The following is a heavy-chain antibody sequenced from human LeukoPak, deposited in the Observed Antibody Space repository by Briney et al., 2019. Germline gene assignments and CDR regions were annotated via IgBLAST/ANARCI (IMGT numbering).Heavy chain of an antibody. Sequence: PSETLSLTCAVSGGSISSSNWWSWVRQPPGKGLEWIGEFYHSRSTNYNPSLKSRVTISVDKSKNQFSLKMSSVTAADTAVYYCARDNWNYVDNWFDPWGQGTLVTVS. CDR3: ARDNWNYVDNWFDP. J-gene: IGHJ5*02. CDR1: GGSISSSNW. CDR2: FYHSRST. D-gene: IGHD1-7*01. V-gene: IGHV4-4*02.